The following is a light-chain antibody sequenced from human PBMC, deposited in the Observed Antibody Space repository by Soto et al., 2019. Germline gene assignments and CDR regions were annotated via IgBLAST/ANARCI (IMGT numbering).Light chain of an antibody. Sequence: QSALTQPASVSGSPGQSITISCTGTSSDVGGYNYVSWYQQHPGKAPKLMIYAVTDRPSGVSSRFSGSKSGNTASLTISGLQAEDEADYYCSSYTSSSTLFATGPKLTLL. CDR3: SSYTSSSTL. CDR1: SSDVGGYNY. CDR2: AVT. J-gene: IGLJ1*01. V-gene: IGLV2-14*01.